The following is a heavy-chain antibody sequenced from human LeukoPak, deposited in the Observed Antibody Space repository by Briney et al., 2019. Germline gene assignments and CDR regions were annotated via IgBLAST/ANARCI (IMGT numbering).Heavy chain of an antibody. CDR2: MNPNSGNT. Sequence: ASVKVSCKASGYTFTSYDINWVRQATGQGLEWMGWMNPNSGNTGYAQKFQGRVTITRNTSISTAYMELSSLRSEDMAVYYCALRGVGSRFDPWGQGTLVTVSS. V-gene: IGHV1-8*03. CDR1: GYTFTSYD. CDR3: ALRGVGSRFDP. D-gene: IGHD3-16*01. J-gene: IGHJ5*02.